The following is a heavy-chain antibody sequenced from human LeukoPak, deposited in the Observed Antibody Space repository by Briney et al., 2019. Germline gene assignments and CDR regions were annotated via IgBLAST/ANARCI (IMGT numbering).Heavy chain of an antibody. CDR3: ARVALRYFDWSFNYYYYMDV. V-gene: IGHV1-18*01. J-gene: IGHJ6*03. Sequence: GASVKVSCKASGYTFTSYGISWVRQAPGQGLEWMGWISAYNGNTNYAQKLQGRVTMTTDTSTSTAYMELRSLRSDDTAVYYCARVALRYFDWSFNYYYYMDVWGKGTTVTVSS. CDR2: ISAYNGNT. D-gene: IGHD3-9*01. CDR1: GYTFTSYG.